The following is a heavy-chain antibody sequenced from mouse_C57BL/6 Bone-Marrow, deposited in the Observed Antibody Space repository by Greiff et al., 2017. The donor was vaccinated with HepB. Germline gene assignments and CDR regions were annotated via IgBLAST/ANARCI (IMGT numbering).Heavy chain of an antibody. CDR3: ARRYYGSSYEDWYFDV. D-gene: IGHD1-1*01. Sequence: QVHVKQSGAELVKPGASVKMSCKASGYTFTTYPIEWMKQNHGKSLEWIGNFHPYNDDTKYNEKFKGKATLTVEKSSSTVYLELSRLTSDDSAVYYCARRYYGSSYEDWYFDVWGTGTTVTVSS. V-gene: IGHV1-47*01. CDR1: GYTFTTYP. CDR2: FHPYNDDT. J-gene: IGHJ1*03.